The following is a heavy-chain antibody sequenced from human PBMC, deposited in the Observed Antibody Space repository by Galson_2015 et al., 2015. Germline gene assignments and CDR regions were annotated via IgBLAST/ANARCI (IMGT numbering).Heavy chain of an antibody. CDR2: INTNTGNP. D-gene: IGHD2-15*01. CDR3: ARSDIVVTLALYCYYMDV. Sequence: SVKVSCKASGYTFTSYAMNWVRQAPGQGLEWMGWINTNTGNPTYAQGFTGRFVFSLDTSVSTAYLQISSLKAEDTAVYYCARSDIVVTLALYCYYMDVRGTWTPAAVA. V-gene: IGHV7-4-1*02. CDR1: GYTFTSYA. J-gene: IGHJ6*03.